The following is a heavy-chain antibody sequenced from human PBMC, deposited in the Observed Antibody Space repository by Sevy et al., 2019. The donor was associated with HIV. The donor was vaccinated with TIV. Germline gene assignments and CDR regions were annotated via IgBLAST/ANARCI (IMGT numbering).Heavy chain of an antibody. CDR1: GGSISSSSYY. Sequence: SETLSLTCTVSGGSISSSSYYWGWIRQPPGKGLEWIGSIYYSGSTYYNPSLKCRVTISVDTSKNQFSLKLTSVTAADTAVYYCSAYCGGDCYSSNDYWGHGTLATVSS. V-gene: IGHV4-39*01. CDR3: SAYCGGDCYSSNDY. CDR2: IYYSGST. D-gene: IGHD2-21*01. J-gene: IGHJ4*01.